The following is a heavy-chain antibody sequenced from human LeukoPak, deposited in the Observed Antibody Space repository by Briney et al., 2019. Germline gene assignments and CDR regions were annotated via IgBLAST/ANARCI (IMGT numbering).Heavy chain of an antibody. CDR1: GFTFSSSW. Sequence: PGGSLRLSCAASGFTFSSSWMSWVRQAPGKGLGWVANIKQDGSEKNYVDSVKGRFTISRDNAKNSLYLEMNSLRAEDTAVYYCARDRDDTAMGPYYCDYWGQGSLVTVSS. CDR2: IKQDGSEK. CDR3: ARDRDDTAMGPYYCDY. J-gene: IGHJ4*02. V-gene: IGHV3-7*01. D-gene: IGHD5-18*01.